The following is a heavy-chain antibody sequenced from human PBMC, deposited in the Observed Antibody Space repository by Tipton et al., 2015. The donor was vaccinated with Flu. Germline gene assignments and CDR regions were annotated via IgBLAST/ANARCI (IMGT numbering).Heavy chain of an antibody. Sequence: SLRLSCAASGFTFSNYAMTWVRQAPGKGLEWLSSLGGSGGDIYYAGSVKGRFTISRDNSDNTLFLQMSSLRVEDTAVYYCAKGGLSSSWVHFWGQGTLVTVS. CDR1: GFTFSNYA. D-gene: IGHD6-13*01. CDR2: LGGSGGDI. V-gene: IGHV3-23*01. J-gene: IGHJ4*02. CDR3: AKGGLSSSWVHF.